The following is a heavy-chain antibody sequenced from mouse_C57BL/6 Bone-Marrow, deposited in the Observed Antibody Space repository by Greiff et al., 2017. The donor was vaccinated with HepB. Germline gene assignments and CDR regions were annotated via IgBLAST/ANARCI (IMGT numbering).Heavy chain of an antibody. J-gene: IGHJ2*01. V-gene: IGHV1-15*01. CDR2: IDPETGGT. CDR3: TRRTGTFGVRTFDC. Sequence: QVQLKQSGAELVRPGASVTLSCKASGYTFTDYEMHWVKQTPVHGLEWIGAIDPETGGTAYNQKFKGKAILTADKTSSTAYMELRSLTSEDSAVYFCTRRTGTFGVRTFDCWGRRSTLTVSS. D-gene: IGHD4-1*01. CDR1: GYTFTDYE.